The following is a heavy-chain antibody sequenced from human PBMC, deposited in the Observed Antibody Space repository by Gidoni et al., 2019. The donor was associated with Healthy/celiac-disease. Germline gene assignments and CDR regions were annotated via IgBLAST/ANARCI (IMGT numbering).Heavy chain of an antibody. D-gene: IGHD5-12*01. CDR1: GYTFTSYY. J-gene: IGHJ4*02. V-gene: IGHV1-46*01. CDR3: ARDDEMATITSY. Sequence: QVQLVQSGAEVKKPGASVKVSCKASGYTFTSYYMHWVRQAPGQGLEWMGIINPSGGSTSYAQKFQGRVTTTRDTSTSTVYMELSSLRSEDTAVYYCARDDEMATITSYWGQGTLVTVSS. CDR2: INPSGGST.